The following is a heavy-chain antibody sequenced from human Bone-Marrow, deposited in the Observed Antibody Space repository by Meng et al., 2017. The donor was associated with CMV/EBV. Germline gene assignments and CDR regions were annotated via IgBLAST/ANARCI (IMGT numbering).Heavy chain of an antibody. CDR2: ISYDGSNK. J-gene: IGHJ5*02. CDR1: FPFMGCA. CDR3: ARGRGVTTAIKGYNWFDP. Sequence: FPFMGCAMPWVRQAPGKGLEWVAVISYDGSNKYSAESVKGRFTISRDNSKNTLYLQMNSLRAEDTAVYYCARGRGVTTAIKGYNWFDPWGQGTLVTVSS. D-gene: IGHD4-17*01. V-gene: IGHV3-30*04.